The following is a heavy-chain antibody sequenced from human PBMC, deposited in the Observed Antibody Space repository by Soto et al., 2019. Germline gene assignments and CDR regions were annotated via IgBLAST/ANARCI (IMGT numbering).Heavy chain of an antibody. CDR2: IYHSGRT. V-gene: IGHV4-30-2*01. CDR3: ATNYFGGSGRESSTFDY. CDR1: GGSISSGGYS. Sequence: QLQLQESGSGLLKPSQTLSLTCAMSGGSISSGGYSWSWIRQPPGKGLEWMGYIYHSGRTYYNPSLKSRVTMSVDRSKNQLSLKLSSVTAADTAVYYCATNYFGGSGRESSTFDYWGQGTLVTISS. J-gene: IGHJ4*02. D-gene: IGHD3-22*01.